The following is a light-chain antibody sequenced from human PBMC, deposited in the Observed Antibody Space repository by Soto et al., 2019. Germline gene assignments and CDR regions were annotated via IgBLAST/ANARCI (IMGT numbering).Light chain of an antibody. J-gene: IGKJ2*01. CDR2: SAS. Sequence: EIVMTQSPATLSVSPGERATLSCRASQSISTELAWYQQKPGQPPRLLMYSASTRATGVPARFTGSGSGSEFTLTISGLQSEDFAVYYSQQGHNWPLTFGQGTRLEI. CDR1: QSISTE. CDR3: QQGHNWPLT. V-gene: IGKV3-15*01.